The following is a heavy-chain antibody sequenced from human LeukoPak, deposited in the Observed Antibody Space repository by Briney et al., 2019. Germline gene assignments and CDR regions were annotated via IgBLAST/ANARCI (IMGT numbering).Heavy chain of an antibody. CDR2: IYHSGST. CDR3: ARPGARGSVDY. V-gene: IGHV4-38-2*01. Sequence: SSETLSLTCAVSGYSISSGYYWGWIRQPPGKGLEWIGSIYHSGSTYYNPSLKSRVTISVDTSKNQFSLKLSSVTAADTAVYYCARPGARGSVDYWGQGTLVTVSS. J-gene: IGHJ4*02. D-gene: IGHD3-10*01. CDR1: GYSISSGYY.